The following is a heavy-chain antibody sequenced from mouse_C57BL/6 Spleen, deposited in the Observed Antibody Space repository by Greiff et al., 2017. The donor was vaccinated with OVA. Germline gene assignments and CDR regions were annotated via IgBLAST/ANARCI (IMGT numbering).Heavy chain of an antibody. Sequence: QVQLQQPGAELVKPGASVKLSCKASGYTFTSYWMQWVKQRPGQGLEWIGEIDPSDSYTNYNQKFKGKATLTVDTSSSTAYMQLSSLTSEDSAVYYCARSMDAYWGQGTLVTVSA. CDR3: ARSMDAY. CDR1: GYTFTSYW. V-gene: IGHV1-50*01. D-gene: IGHD2-3*01. J-gene: IGHJ3*01. CDR2: IDPSDSYT.